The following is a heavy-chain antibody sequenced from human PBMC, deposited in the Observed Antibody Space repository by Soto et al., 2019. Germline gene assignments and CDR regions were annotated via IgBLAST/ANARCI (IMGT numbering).Heavy chain of an antibody. Sequence: ASVKVSCKASGYTFTSYYMHWVRQAPGQGLEWMGIINPSGGSTSYAQKFQGRVTMTRDTSTSTVYMELSSLRSEDTAVYYCASIDCSGGSCYDGSYDAFDIWGQGTMVTVSS. J-gene: IGHJ3*02. D-gene: IGHD2-15*01. CDR1: GYTFTSYY. V-gene: IGHV1-46*03. CDR3: ASIDCSGGSCYDGSYDAFDI. CDR2: INPSGGST.